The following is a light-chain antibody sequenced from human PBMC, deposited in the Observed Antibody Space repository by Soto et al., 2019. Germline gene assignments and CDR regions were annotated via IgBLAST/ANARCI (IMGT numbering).Light chain of an antibody. CDR2: GTS. CDR3: QHYGGSPPT. CDR1: QSVSSNS. V-gene: IGKV3-20*01. J-gene: IGKJ1*01. Sequence: EIVLTQSPGTLSLSPGESATLSCRASQSVSSNSLAWYRRNPGQPPSLLIYGTSTRATGIPRRFSGSGSGTDFTLPIIRLEPEDFAVYYWQHYGGSPPTFGQGTKVEVK.